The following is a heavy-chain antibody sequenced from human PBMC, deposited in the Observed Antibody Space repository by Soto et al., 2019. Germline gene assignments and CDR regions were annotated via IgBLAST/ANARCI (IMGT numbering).Heavy chain of an antibody. CDR2: SCSSSSAI. CDR3: AREGYGRGHNRFVP. D-gene: IGHD5-18*01. J-gene: IGHJ5*02. Sequence: EVQLVESGGGLVQPGGSLRLSCAASGFTFSRYSMNWVRQAPGKGLEWVSFSCSSSSAIYYEDSVKGRFTISTDNAKNSLYLQMSSLVDEDTAVYYCAREGYGRGHNRFVPWGQGTLGTVSS. CDR1: GFTFSRYS. V-gene: IGHV3-48*02.